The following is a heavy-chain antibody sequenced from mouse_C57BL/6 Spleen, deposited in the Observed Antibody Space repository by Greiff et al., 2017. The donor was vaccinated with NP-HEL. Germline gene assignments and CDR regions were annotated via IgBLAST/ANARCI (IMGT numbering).Heavy chain of an antibody. D-gene: IGHD2-2*01. J-gene: IGHJ2*01. V-gene: IGHV3-6*01. CDR3: ARDGFHFDY. Sequence: EVQLQESGPGLVKPSQSLSLTCSVTGYSITSGYYWNWIRQFPGNKLEWMGYISYDGSNNYNPSLENRISITRDTSKNQFFLKLNSVTTEDTATYYCARDGFHFDYWGQGTTLTVSS. CDR1: GYSITSGYY. CDR2: ISYDGSN.